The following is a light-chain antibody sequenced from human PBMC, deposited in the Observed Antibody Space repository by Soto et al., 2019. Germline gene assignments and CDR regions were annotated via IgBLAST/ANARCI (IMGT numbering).Light chain of an antibody. CDR1: QTVGGF. CDR2: DAS. CDR3: QQRLHWPIT. Sequence: DIVLTQSPATLSLSPGDRVTLSCRASQTVGGFLSWYQHSPGQGPRLLVYDASNRATGVPARFSGSGSETDFTLTISRLEPEDFAVYYCQQRLHWPITFGQGTRLEIK. J-gene: IGKJ5*01. V-gene: IGKV3-11*01.